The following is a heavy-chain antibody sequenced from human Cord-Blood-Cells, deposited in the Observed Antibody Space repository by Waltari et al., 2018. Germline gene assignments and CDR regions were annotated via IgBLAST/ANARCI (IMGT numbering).Heavy chain of an antibody. J-gene: IGHJ4*02. Sequence: QLQLQESGPGLVKPSETLSLTCTVSGGSISSSSYYWGWIRQPPGKGLAWIGSIYYSVSTYNNPALTSRVTISVDTSKNQFSLKLSSVTAADTAVYYCASTGYSSWYFDYWGQGTLVTVSS. CDR2: IYYSVST. V-gene: IGHV4-39*01. CDR3: ASTGYSSWYFDY. D-gene: IGHD6-13*01. CDR1: GGSISSSSYY.